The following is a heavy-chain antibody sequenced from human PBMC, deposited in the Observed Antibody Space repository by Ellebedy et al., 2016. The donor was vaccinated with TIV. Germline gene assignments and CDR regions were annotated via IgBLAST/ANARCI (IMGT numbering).Heavy chain of an antibody. Sequence: GESLKISCAASGFTFSSYGMHWVRPAPGQGLEWVAVIWYDGSNKYYADSVKGRFTISRDNSKNTLYLQMNSLRAEDTAVYYCARDSDYLAGYYYGMDVWGQGTTVTVSS. D-gene: IGHD2/OR15-2a*01. CDR1: GFTFSSYG. J-gene: IGHJ6*02. CDR2: IWYDGSNK. CDR3: ARDSDYLAGYYYGMDV. V-gene: IGHV3-33*01.